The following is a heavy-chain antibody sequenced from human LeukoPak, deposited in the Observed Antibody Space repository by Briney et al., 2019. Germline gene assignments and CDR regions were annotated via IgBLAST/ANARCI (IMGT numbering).Heavy chain of an antibody. Sequence: QAGGSLRLSCAASGFTFSSYTMSWVRQTPGKGLEWVANIKPDGSEKNYVDSVKGRFTISRDNAKNSLYLQMNSLRVEDTAAYHCTQGGHVDYWGQGALVTVSS. J-gene: IGHJ4*02. CDR1: GFTFSSYT. D-gene: IGHD3-16*01. V-gene: IGHV3-7*01. CDR2: IKPDGSEK. CDR3: TQGGHVDY.